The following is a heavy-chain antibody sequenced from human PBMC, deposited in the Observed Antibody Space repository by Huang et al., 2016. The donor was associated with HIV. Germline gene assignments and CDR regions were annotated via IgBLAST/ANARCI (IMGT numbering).Heavy chain of an antibody. Sequence: QVLLVQSGAEVRKPGSSVQVSCTAFGGTFSSYAISWVRQAPGQGLEWMGGIIPNFGTANYTQKFQGRVTITVDESTNTGYMELTRLTSEDTAVYYCARTAYSYGFRQGYNWFDPWGQGTPVTVSS. J-gene: IGHJ5*02. CDR1: GGTFSSYA. CDR2: IIPNFGTA. CDR3: ARTAYSYGFRQGYNWFDP. D-gene: IGHD5-18*01. V-gene: IGHV1-69*13.